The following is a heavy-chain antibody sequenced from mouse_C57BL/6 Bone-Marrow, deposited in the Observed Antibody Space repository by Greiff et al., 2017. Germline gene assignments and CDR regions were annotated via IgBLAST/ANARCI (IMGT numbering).Heavy chain of an antibody. CDR1: YTFSSRLH. CDR3: SEESAVYYCACGSNHWYIDV. D-gene: IGHD2-5*01. CDR2: GQGLDWVG. J-gene: IGHJ1*03. Sequence: QVQLQQSGPELARPWASVKISCQAFYTFSSRLHFAIRDTNYWMQLVKHRPGQGLDWVGAIYPGNGDTSYNQKFKGKATVDEDKTSSKAYMRISRLTSEESAVYYCACGSNHWYIDVWGTGTTVTVSS. V-gene: IGHV1-87*01.